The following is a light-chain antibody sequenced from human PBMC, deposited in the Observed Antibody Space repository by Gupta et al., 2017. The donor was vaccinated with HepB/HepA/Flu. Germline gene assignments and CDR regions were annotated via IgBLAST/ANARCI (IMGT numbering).Light chain of an antibody. CDR3: AAWDDSLSGVV. V-gene: IGLV1-47*01. J-gene: IGLJ2*01. CDR2: RSN. CDR1: SPHLGPNY. Sequence: QSVLPQPPSASGTPGPRVTISCSGSSPHLGPNYVCWYQQLPGTAPRLLINRSNQRPSGVPDRFSGSKSGTAASLSISGLRSEDEADYYCAAWDDSLSGVVFGGGTKLTV.